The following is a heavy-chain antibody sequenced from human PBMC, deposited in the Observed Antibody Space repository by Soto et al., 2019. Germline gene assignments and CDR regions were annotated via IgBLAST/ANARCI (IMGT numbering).Heavy chain of an antibody. J-gene: IGHJ6*02. Sequence: KPSETLSLTCAVSGYSISSGYYWGWIRQPPGKGLEWIGSIYHSGSTYYNPSLKSRVTISVDTSKNQFSPKLSSVTAADTAVYYCARDQGAYYDILTGYPPDYYYYGMDVWGQGTTVTVSS. V-gene: IGHV4-38-2*02. CDR2: IYHSGST. CDR1: GYSISSGYY. D-gene: IGHD3-9*01. CDR3: ARDQGAYYDILTGYPPDYYYYGMDV.